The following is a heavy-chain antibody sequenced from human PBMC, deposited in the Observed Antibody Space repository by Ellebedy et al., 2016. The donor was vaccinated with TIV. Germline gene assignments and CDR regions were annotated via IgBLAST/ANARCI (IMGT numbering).Heavy chain of an antibody. CDR2: ISTYNDDS. CDR1: SYIFSTYG. Sequence: ASVKVSXKASSYIFSTYGISWVRQAPGQGLEWMGWISTYNDDSKYAQRLQGRVTMTTDTSTTTAYMELRSLRSDDTAIYYCARSATISTRGLYDYWGQGTLVTVSS. CDR3: ARSATISTRGLYDY. V-gene: IGHV1-18*01. D-gene: IGHD6-25*01. J-gene: IGHJ4*02.